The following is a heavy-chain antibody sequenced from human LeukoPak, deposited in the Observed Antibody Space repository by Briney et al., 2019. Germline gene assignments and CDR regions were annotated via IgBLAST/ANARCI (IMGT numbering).Heavy chain of an antibody. Sequence: PGGSLRLSCAASGFTFSSYAMHWVRQAPGKGLEWVAVISYDGSNKYYADSVKGRFTISRDNAKNSLYLQMNSLRAEDTAVYYCARELYCSGGSCYTGPGNYWGQGTLVTVSS. CDR1: GFTFSSYA. CDR2: ISYDGSNK. J-gene: IGHJ4*02. CDR3: ARELYCSGGSCYTGPGNY. V-gene: IGHV3-30*04. D-gene: IGHD2-15*01.